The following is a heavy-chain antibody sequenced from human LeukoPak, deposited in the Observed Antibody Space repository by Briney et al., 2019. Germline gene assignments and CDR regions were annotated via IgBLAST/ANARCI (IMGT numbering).Heavy chain of an antibody. CDR3: ARGDYDILTGSMDPNWFDP. Sequence: ASVKVPCKASGGTFSSYAISWVRQAPGQGLEWMGGIIPIFGTANYAQKFQGRVTITADKSTSTAYMELSSLRSEDTAVYYCARGDYDILTGSMDPNWFDPWGQGTLVTVSS. V-gene: IGHV1-69*06. D-gene: IGHD3-9*01. CDR1: GGTFSSYA. CDR2: IIPIFGTA. J-gene: IGHJ5*02.